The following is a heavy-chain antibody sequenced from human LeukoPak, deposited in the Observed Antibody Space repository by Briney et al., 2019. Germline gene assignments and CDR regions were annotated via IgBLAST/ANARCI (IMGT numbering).Heavy chain of an antibody. CDR1: GFTFSSYA. V-gene: IGHV3-30-3*01. CDR2: ISYDGSNK. D-gene: IGHD1-26*01. J-gene: IGHJ4*02. CDR3: ARDKVGAYYFDY. Sequence: PGGSLRLSCAASGFTFSSYAMHWVRQAPGKGLEWVAVISYDGSNKYYADSVKGRFTISRDNSKNTLYLQMNSLRAGDTAVYYCARDKVGAYYFDYWGQGTLVTVSS.